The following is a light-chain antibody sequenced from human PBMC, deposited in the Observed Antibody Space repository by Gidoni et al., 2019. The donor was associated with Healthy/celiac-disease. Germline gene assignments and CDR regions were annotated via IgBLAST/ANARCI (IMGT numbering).Light chain of an antibody. J-gene: IGKJ4*01. V-gene: IGKV3-11*01. Sequence: EIVLTQSPATLSLPPGERATLSCRASQIVSSYLAWYQQKPGQAPRLLIYDASNRATGTPARFSGSGSRTDFTLTSSSLEPEDFAVYCCQQRSNWLTFGGGTKVEIK. CDR3: QQRSNWLT. CDR2: DAS. CDR1: QIVSSY.